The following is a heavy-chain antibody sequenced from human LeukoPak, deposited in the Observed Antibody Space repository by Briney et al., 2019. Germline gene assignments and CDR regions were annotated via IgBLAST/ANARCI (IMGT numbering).Heavy chain of an antibody. CDR1: GGSISSGGYY. D-gene: IGHD2-2*01. V-gene: IGHV4-61*08. J-gene: IGHJ6*02. CDR2: IYYSGST. CDR3: SRGPPAKPGTGYYYGMDV. Sequence: SETLSLTCTVSGGSISSGGYYWSWIRQHPGKGLEWIGYIYYSGSTNYNPSLKSRVTMSVDTSKNQFSLKLNSVTAADTAVYYCSRGPPAKPGTGYYYGMDVWGQGTTVTVSS.